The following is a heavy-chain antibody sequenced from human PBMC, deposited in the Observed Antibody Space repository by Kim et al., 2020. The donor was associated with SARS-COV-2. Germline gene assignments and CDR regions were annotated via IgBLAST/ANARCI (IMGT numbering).Heavy chain of an antibody. D-gene: IGHD5-18*01. V-gene: IGHV4-34*01. CDR1: GGSFSGYY. Sequence: SQTLSLTCAVYGGSFSGYYWSWIRQPPGKGLEWIGEINHSGSTNYNPSLKSRVTISVDTSKNQFSLELSSVTAADTAVYYCARVDGYNYATIDYWGQGTL. CDR3: ARVDGYNYATIDY. CDR2: INHSGST. J-gene: IGHJ4*02.